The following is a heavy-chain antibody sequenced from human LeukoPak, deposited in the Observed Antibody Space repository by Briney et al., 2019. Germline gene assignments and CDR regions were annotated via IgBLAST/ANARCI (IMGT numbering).Heavy chain of an antibody. V-gene: IGHV3-11*05. D-gene: IGHD5-24*01. CDR3: ARDDKTTINWNDAFDI. Sequence: SGGSLRLSCAASGFTFSDFYMSWVRQAPGKGREWISYIGSSGSYTHYADSVKGRFSISRDNAKNSLYLQMSSLRAEDTAVYYCARDDKTTINWNDAFDIWGQGTMVTVSP. CDR2: IGSSGSYT. J-gene: IGHJ3*02. CDR1: GFTFSDFY.